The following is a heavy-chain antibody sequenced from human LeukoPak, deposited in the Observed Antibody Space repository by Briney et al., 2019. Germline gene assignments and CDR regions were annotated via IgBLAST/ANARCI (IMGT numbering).Heavy chain of an antibody. Sequence: SETLSLTCTVSGYSISSGYYWGWIRQPPGKGLEWIGSIYHSGSTYYNPSLKSRVTISVDTSKNQFSLKLSPVTAADTAVYYCARAEVVTLDYWGQGTLVTVSS. CDR2: IYHSGST. D-gene: IGHD4-23*01. J-gene: IGHJ4*02. CDR1: GYSISSGYY. CDR3: ARAEVVTLDY. V-gene: IGHV4-38-2*02.